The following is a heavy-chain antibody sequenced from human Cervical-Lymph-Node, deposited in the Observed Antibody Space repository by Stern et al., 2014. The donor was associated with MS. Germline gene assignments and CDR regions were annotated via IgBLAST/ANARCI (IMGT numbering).Heavy chain of an antibody. D-gene: IGHD3-10*01. CDR1: GFTFSTYW. V-gene: IGHV3-7*01. Sequence: EMQLVESGGGLVQPGGSLRVYCTASGFTFSTYWMNWVRQAPGKGLEWVASMNQDGSGKYYLDSVKGRFTISRDNAKNSLYLQMNSLRAEDTALYYCTRDPHYYGSVSPDYWGQGTLVTASS. J-gene: IGHJ4*02. CDR2: MNQDGSGK. CDR3: TRDPHYYGSVSPDY.